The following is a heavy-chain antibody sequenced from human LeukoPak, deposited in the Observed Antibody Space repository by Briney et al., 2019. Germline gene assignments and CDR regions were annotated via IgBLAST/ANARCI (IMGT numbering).Heavy chain of an antibody. J-gene: IGHJ6*02. CDR3: VRQMSMASTGNYYYGPTS. V-gene: IGHV3-74*01. D-gene: IGHD6-13*01. Sequence: GGSLRLSCAASGYTFSSYWMHWVRQAPGKGLVWVSRINSDGSSTSYADSVKGRFTISRDNAKNTLYLQMNSLRVEDTAVYYCVRQMSMASTGNYYYGPTSGAKGPRSPSP. CDR2: INSDGSST. CDR1: GYTFSSYW.